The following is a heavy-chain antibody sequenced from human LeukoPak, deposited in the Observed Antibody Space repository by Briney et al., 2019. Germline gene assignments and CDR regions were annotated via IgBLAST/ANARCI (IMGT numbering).Heavy chain of an antibody. CDR1: GFTVSSNY. J-gene: IGHJ6*02. CDR3: ASDSSSDYGMDG. D-gene: IGHD6-6*01. V-gene: IGHV3-66*01. Sequence: GGSLTLSCAASGFTVSSNYMSWVRQPPGKGLEWVSLIYSGGNTYYADSVKGRFSISRDNSKNTLYLQMDSLRAEDTAVYYCASDSSSDYGMDGWGQGTTVTVCS. CDR2: IYSGGNT.